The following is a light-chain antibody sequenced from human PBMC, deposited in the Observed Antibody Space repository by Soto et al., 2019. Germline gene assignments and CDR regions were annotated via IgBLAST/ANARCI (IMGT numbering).Light chain of an antibody. J-gene: IGKJ4*01. CDR1: QDIGNF. CDR2: GAS. CDR3: QQTYRTPFT. V-gene: IGKV1-39*01. Sequence: DIQMTHSPSSLSASVGDRVTINCQASQDIGNFLSWYQQKPGKVPKIMIFGASNLQSAVPSRFSGSGSGTEFTLTVSSLEAEDFATYYCQQTYRTPFTLGGGTKVDIK.